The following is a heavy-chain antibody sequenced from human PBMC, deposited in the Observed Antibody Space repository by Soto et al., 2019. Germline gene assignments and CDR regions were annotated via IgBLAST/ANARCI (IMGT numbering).Heavy chain of an antibody. CDR2: IPYDGSNK. D-gene: IGHD3-22*01. V-gene: IGHV3-30*18. CDR1: GFTFSTYG. Sequence: QVQLVESGGGVVQPGTSLRLSCVASGFTFSTYGMDWVRQAPGKGLEWVAGIPYDGSNKYYVDSVKGRFTISRDNSKNMLYLQMNSLRPEDTAVYYCAKSGGSGYYYWFDAWGQGTLVTVSS. J-gene: IGHJ5*02. CDR3: AKSGGSGYYYWFDA.